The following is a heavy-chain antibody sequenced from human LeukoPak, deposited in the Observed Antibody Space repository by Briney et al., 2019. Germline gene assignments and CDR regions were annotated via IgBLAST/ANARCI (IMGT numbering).Heavy chain of an antibody. CDR1: GGTFNTYA. CDR3: ARVICSGDRCYPLSAVDI. J-gene: IGHJ3*02. V-gene: IGHV1-69*10. Sequence: SVKVSCKASGGTFNTYAISWVRQAPGQGLEWMGRIIPIVGITNYAQKLQGRVTMTTDTSTTTAYMELRSLRSDDTAVYYCARVICSGDRCYPLSAVDIWGQGTMVTVSS. CDR2: IIPIVGIT. D-gene: IGHD2-15*01.